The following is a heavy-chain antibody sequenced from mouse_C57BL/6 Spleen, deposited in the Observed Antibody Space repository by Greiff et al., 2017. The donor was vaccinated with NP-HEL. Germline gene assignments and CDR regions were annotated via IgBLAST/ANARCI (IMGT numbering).Heavy chain of an antibody. V-gene: IGHV1-80*01. CDR1: GYAFSSYW. Sequence: QVQLQQPGAELVKPGASVKISCKASGYAFSSYWMNWVKQRPGQGLEWIGQIYPGDGDTNYNGKFKGKATLTADKSSSTAYMQLSSLTSEDSAVYFCARDDYDPCAMDYWGQGTTVTVSS. D-gene: IGHD2-4*01. CDR3: ARDDYDPCAMDY. CDR2: IYPGDGDT. J-gene: IGHJ4*01.